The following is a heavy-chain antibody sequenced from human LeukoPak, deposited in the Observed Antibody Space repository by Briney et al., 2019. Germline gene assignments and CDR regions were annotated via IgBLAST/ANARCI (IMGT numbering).Heavy chain of an antibody. CDR2: INSDGSST. CDR3: VSLGYSSSSVRY. Sequence: PGGSLRLSCAASGFTFSSYWMHWVRHAPGKGLVWVSRINSDGSSTSYADSVKGRFTISRDNSKNTLYLQMNSLRAEDTAVYFCVSLGYSSSSVRYWGQGTLVTVSS. D-gene: IGHD6-6*01. V-gene: IGHV3-74*01. J-gene: IGHJ4*02. CDR1: GFTFSSYW.